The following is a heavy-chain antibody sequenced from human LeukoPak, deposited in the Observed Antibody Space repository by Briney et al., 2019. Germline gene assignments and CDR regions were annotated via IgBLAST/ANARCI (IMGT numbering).Heavy chain of an antibody. CDR2: IYYSGST. CDR3: ARGGTAVAQDWFDP. CDR1: GGSISSYY. D-gene: IGHD6-19*01. V-gene: IGHV4-59*01. J-gene: IGHJ5*02. Sequence: SETLSLTCTVSGGSISSYYWSWIRQPPGKGLEWIGYIYYSGSTNYNPSLKSRVTISVDTSKNQFSLKLSSVTAADTAVYYCARGGTAVAQDWFDPWGQGTLVAVSS.